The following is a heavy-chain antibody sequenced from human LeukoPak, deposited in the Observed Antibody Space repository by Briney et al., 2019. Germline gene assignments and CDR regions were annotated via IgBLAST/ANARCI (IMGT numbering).Heavy chain of an antibody. CDR1: GFTFSSYG. CDR3: ARDGRDYDILTGYPFDYYYYGMDV. CDR2: IWYDGSNK. V-gene: IGHV3-33*01. Sequence: PGRSLRLSCAAPGFTFSSYGMHWVRQAPGKGLGRVAVIWYDGSNKYYADSVKSRFTISRDNSKNTLYLQMNSLRDEDTAVYYCARDGRDYDILTGYPFDYYYYGMDVWGKGTTVTVSS. D-gene: IGHD3-9*01. J-gene: IGHJ6*04.